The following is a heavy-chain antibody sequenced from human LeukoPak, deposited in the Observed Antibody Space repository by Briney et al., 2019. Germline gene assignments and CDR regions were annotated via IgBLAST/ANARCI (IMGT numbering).Heavy chain of an antibody. CDR2: ITASGGNT. V-gene: IGHV3-23*01. Sequence: GGSLRLSCAASGFTFSSYAMGWVRQAPGKGLERVSAITASGGNTYYADSVKGRFTISRDNSKNTLYLQVNSLRAEDTAVYYCAKVLIAAAGTPFDYWGQGTLVTVSS. CDR1: GFTFSSYA. D-gene: IGHD6-13*01. CDR3: AKVLIAAAGTPFDY. J-gene: IGHJ4*02.